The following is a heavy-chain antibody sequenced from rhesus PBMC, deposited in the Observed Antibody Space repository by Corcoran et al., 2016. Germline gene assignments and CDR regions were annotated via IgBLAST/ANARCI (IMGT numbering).Heavy chain of an antibody. Sequence: VQLQESGPGLVKSSETLSLTCAVSGYSISSGYGWSWIRQPPGKGLEWIGYIGGGDGNTNSNPSLKSRVTISKDTSKNQFSRKLSSVTVADTAVYYCASGVPSDHRWGQGVLVTVSS. D-gene: IGHD3-34*01. CDR2: IGGGDGNT. CDR1: GYSISSGYG. J-gene: IGHJ4*01. V-gene: IGHV4-127*01. CDR3: ASGVPSDHR.